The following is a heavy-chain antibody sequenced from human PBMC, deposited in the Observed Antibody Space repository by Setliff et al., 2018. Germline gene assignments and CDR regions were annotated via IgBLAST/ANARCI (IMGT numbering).Heavy chain of an antibody. V-gene: IGHV4-34*01. CDR3: ARGDATAPDY. CDR1: SGSFSGYY. CDR2: INHRGST. J-gene: IGHJ4*02. D-gene: IGHD2-21*02. Sequence: SETLSLTCAVYSGSFSGYYWSWIRQPPGKGLEWIGEINHRGSTNYNPSLKGRVTISVDTSKNQFSLKLNSVTAADTAVYYCARGDATAPDYWGQGTQVTVSS.